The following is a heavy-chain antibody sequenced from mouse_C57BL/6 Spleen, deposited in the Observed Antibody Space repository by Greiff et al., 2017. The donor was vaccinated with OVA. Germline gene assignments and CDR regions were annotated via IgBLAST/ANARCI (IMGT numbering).Heavy chain of an antibody. CDR1: GFSFNTYA. Sequence: VQLKESGGGLVQPKGSLKLSCAASGFSFNTYAMNWVRQAPGKGLEWVARIRSKSNNYATYYADSVKDRFTISRDESESMLYLQMNNLKTEDTAMYYCVGGWDYFDYWGQGTTLTVSS. CDR2: IRSKSNNYAT. J-gene: IGHJ2*01. CDR3: VGGWDYFDY. V-gene: IGHV10-1*01. D-gene: IGHD2-3*01.